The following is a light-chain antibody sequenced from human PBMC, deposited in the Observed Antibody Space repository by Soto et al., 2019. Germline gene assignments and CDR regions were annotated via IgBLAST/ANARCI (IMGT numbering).Light chain of an antibody. Sequence: DIQMTQSPSTLSASIGDRVIITCRASQSISSRLAWYQQKPGKAPKVLIYDASSLESGVPSSFSGSGSGTEFTLTISSLQPDDFATYYCQQYKTYPWTFGQGTKVEIK. V-gene: IGKV1-5*01. CDR3: QQYKTYPWT. J-gene: IGKJ1*01. CDR2: DAS. CDR1: QSISSR.